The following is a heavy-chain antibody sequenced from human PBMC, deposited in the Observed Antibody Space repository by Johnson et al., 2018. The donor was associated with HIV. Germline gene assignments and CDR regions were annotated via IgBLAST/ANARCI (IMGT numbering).Heavy chain of an antibody. V-gene: IGHV3-30-3*01. CDR2: ISYDGSNK. J-gene: IGHJ3*02. CDR3: ARDPGYGGRPFDAFDI. D-gene: IGHD5-12*01. Sequence: QVQLVESGGRVVQPGRSLRLSCAASGFTFSSYAMHCVRQAPGKGLEWVAVISYDGSNKYYEDSVKGRFTISRDNSKNTLYLQMNSLRGDDTAVYYCARDPGYGGRPFDAFDICGQGTMVIVSS. CDR1: GFTFSSYA.